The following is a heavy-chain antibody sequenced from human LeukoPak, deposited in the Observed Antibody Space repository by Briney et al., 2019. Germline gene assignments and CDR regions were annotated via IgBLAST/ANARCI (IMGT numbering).Heavy chain of an antibody. CDR1: GVTFKNYW. D-gene: IGHD1-14*01. Sequence: GGSLRLSCAASGVTFKNYWMNWVRQAPGKGLEWVANINPDGSQKYYVDSVKGRFTISRDNAKNSLFLQMNSPRVEETAVYYCFTGGGYWGQGTLVTVSS. CDR3: FTGGGY. J-gene: IGHJ4*02. V-gene: IGHV3-7*01. CDR2: INPDGSQK.